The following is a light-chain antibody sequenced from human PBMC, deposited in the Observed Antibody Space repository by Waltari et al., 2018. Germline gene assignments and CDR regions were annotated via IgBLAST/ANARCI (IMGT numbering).Light chain of an antibody. CDR2: ANT. Sequence: QSVLTQPPSVSGAPGQSVTISCTGTSSNLGVGYDPHWYQHVPGTAPKLLIFANTMRPSGVPDRFSASKSGASASLAISGLQAEDEADYYCQSYDSSLIGYVFGKGTKVTVL. CDR1: SSNLGVGYD. V-gene: IGLV1-40*01. J-gene: IGLJ1*01. CDR3: QSYDSSLIGYV.